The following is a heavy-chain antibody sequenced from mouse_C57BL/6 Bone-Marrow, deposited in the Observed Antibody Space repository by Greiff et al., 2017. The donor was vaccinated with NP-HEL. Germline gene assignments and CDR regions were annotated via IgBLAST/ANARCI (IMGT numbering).Heavy chain of an antibody. CDR1: GFTFSDYY. Sequence: EVMLVESEGGLVQPGSSMKLSCTASGFTFSDYYMAWVRQVPEKGLEWVANINYDGSSTYYLDSLKSRFIISRDNAKNILYLQMSSLKSEDTATYYCARGSLLFPYYFDYWGQGTTLTVSS. CDR2: INYDGSST. V-gene: IGHV5-16*01. D-gene: IGHD6-5*01. J-gene: IGHJ2*01. CDR3: ARGSLLFPYYFDY.